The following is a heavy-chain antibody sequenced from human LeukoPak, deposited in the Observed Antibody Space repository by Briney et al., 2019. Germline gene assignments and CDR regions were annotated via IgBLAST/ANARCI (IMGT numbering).Heavy chain of an antibody. J-gene: IGHJ5*02. CDR1: GGSISSGNYY. CDR2: VHHSGTI. V-gene: IGHV4-39*01. Sequence: SETLSLTCIVSGGSISSGNYYWDWIRRPPGKGLEWIGNVHHSGTIYYNPSLSSRVTMNVDKSKNQFSLKLTSVTAADTAIYYCARHPAAQNWFDPWGQGALVTVSS. CDR3: ARHPAAQNWFDP. D-gene: IGHD6-25*01.